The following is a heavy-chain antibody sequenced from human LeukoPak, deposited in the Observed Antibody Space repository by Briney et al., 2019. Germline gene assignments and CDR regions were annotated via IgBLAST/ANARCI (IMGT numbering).Heavy chain of an antibody. V-gene: IGHV5-51*01. CDR1: GYSFTSYW. CDR2: IYPGDSDT. CDR3: ARRDIVVVVAATGDDYYFDY. D-gene: IGHD2-15*01. J-gene: IGHJ4*02. Sequence: GESLKISCKGSGYSFTSYWIGWVRQMPGKGLEWMGIIYPGDSDTRYSPSFQGQVTISADKSISTAYLQWSSLKASDTAMYYCARRDIVVVVAATGDDYYFDYWGQGTLVTVSS.